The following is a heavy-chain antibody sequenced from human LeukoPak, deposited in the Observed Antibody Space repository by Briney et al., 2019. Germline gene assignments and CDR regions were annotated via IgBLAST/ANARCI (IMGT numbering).Heavy chain of an antibody. Sequence: SETLSLTCTVSGVSSSSPYWSWIRQPPGKGLEWIGYIFYTGDSNHNPSLKSRVSISLDTSKDQISLKLSSVTAADTAVYYCARHRFASPLDSWGQGTLVTVSS. V-gene: IGHV4-59*08. D-gene: IGHD2-21*01. CDR2: IFYTGDS. CDR3: ARHRFASPLDS. J-gene: IGHJ4*02. CDR1: GVSSSSPY.